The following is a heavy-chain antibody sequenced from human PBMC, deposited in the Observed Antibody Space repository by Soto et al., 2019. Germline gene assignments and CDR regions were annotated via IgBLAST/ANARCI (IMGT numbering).Heavy chain of an antibody. V-gene: IGHV1-8*01. D-gene: IGHD6-13*01. CDR1: GYTFTSYD. Sequence: QVQLVQSGAEVKKPGASVKVSCKASGYTFTSYDINWVRQATGQGLEWMGWMNPNSGNTGYAQKFQGRVTMTRNTAIGTAYMELSSMRSEDTAVYYCASGLLIAHGFDYWGQGTLVTVSS. CDR3: ASGLLIAHGFDY. J-gene: IGHJ4*02. CDR2: MNPNSGNT.